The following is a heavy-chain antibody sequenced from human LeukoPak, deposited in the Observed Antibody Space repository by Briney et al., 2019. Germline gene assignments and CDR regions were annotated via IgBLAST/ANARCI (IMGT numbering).Heavy chain of an antibody. Sequence: GGSLRLSCAASGFTFSSYSMNWVRQAPGKGLEWVSSISSSSSYIYYADSVKGRFTISRDNAKNSLYLQMNSLRAEDTAVYYCARDLAKGSLAVAGRVVSYWGQGTLVTVSS. CDR1: GFTFSSYS. V-gene: IGHV3-21*01. D-gene: IGHD6-19*01. CDR3: ARDLAKGSLAVAGRVVSY. CDR2: ISSSSSYI. J-gene: IGHJ4*02.